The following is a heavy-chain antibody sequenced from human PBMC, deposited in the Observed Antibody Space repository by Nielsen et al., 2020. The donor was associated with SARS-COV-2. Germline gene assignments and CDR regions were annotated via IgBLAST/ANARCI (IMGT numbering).Heavy chain of an antibody. CDR3: AKDRNMIVVARGAFDI. D-gene: IGHD3-22*01. V-gene: IGHV3-9*01. CDR1: GFTFDDYA. Sequence: SLKISCAASGFTFDDYAMHWVRQAPGKGLEWVSGISWNSGSIGYADSVKGRFTISRDNAKNSLYLQMNSLRAEDTALYCCAKDRNMIVVARGAFDIWGQGTMVTVSS. CDR2: ISWNSGSI. J-gene: IGHJ3*02.